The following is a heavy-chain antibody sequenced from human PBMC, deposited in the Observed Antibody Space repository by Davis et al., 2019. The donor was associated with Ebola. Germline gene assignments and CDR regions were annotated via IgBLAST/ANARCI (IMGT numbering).Heavy chain of an antibody. D-gene: IGHD1-1*01. J-gene: IGHJ6*04. CDR3: ARDWNYYYYGMDV. Sequence: GESLKISCAASEFTFSSYTMGWVRQAPGKGLEWVSGISSSGGSTYYAASVKGRFTISRDNAKNSLYLQMNSLRAEDTAVYYCARDWNYYYYGMDVWGKGTTVTVSS. V-gene: IGHV3-23*01. CDR1: EFTFSSYT. CDR2: ISSSGGST.